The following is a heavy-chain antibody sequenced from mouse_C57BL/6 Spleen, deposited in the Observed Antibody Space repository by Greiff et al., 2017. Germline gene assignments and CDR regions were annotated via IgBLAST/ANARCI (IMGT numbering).Heavy chain of an antibody. CDR3: ASDGYSYWYFDV. V-gene: IGHV5-17*01. CDR1: GFTFSDYG. D-gene: IGHD2-3*01. CDR2: ISSGSSTI. J-gene: IGHJ1*03. Sequence: EVMLVESGGGLVKPGGSLKLSCAASGFTFSDYGMHWVRQAPEKGLEWVAYISSGSSTIYYADTVKGRITISRDNAKNTLFLQMTSLRSEDTAMYYCASDGYSYWYFDVWGTGTTVTVSS.